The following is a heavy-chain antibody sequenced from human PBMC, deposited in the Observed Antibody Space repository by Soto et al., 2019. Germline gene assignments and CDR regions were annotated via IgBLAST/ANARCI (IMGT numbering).Heavy chain of an antibody. V-gene: IGHV3-23*01. CDR3: AKDARNIVVVNAPDY. D-gene: IGHD2-21*01. Sequence: EVQLLESGGGLVQPGGSLRLSCAASGFSFSSYAMSWVRQAPGKGLEWVSAISGSGGSTYYADSVKGRFTISRDNSKKTVYLQMNSLRAEDTAVYYCAKDARNIVVVNAPDYWGQGTLVTVSS. CDR1: GFSFSSYA. CDR2: ISGSGGST. J-gene: IGHJ4*02.